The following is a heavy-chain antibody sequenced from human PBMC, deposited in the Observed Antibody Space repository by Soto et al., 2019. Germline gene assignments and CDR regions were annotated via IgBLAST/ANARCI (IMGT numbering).Heavy chain of an antibody. CDR3: ARKEDGYNRLFDY. CDR2: MFYSGTT. CDR1: GVSINSRGYY. Sequence: SETLSLTCTVSGVSINSRGYYWGWIRQPPGKGLEWIGSMFYSGTTYYNPSLKSRITIAVDSSKNQFSLSLSSVTAADTAFYYCARKEDGYNRLFDYWGQGILVTVSS. V-gene: IGHV4-39*01. J-gene: IGHJ4*02. D-gene: IGHD5-12*01.